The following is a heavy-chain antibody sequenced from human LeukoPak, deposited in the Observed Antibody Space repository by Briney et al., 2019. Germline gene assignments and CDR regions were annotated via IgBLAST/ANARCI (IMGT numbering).Heavy chain of an antibody. CDR2: ISSSSSYI. D-gene: IGHD3-10*01. V-gene: IGHV3-21*01. Sequence: GGSLRLSCAASGFTFSSYSMNWVRQAPGKGLEWVSSISSSSSYIYYADSVKGRFTISRDNAKNSLYLQMNSLRAEDTAVYYCARDEILLWFGELSRPFDYWGQGTLVTVSS. CDR1: GFTFSSYS. J-gene: IGHJ4*02. CDR3: ARDEILLWFGELSRPFDY.